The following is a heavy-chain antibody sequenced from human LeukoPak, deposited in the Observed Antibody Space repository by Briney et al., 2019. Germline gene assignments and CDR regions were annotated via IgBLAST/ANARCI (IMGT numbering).Heavy chain of an antibody. Sequence: SETLSLTCAVYGGSFNGYYWTWIRQPPGKGLEWIGEINHSGSTDYNPSLKSRVTISVDTSKNQFSLKLSSVTAADTAVYYCARPKGYCTNGVCYLDTFDIWGQGTMVTVSS. CDR1: GGSFNGYY. V-gene: IGHV4-34*01. CDR3: ARPKGYCTNGVCYLDTFDI. D-gene: IGHD2-8*01. CDR2: INHSGST. J-gene: IGHJ3*02.